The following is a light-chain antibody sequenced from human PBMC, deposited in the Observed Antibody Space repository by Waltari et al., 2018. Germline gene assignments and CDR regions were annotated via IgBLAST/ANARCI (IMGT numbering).Light chain of an antibody. CDR1: SNDVGGYNS. CDR3: SSQSSNDVVL. Sequence: QSALTQPASVSGSPGQSVTIFCAGTSNDVGGYNSVSWYQEHPGQAPRVIIYDVSDRPSGVSHRFSGSESGNTASLTISGLQAEDEADYNCSSQSSNDVVLFGGGTKLTVL. V-gene: IGLV2-14*01. J-gene: IGLJ2*01. CDR2: DVS.